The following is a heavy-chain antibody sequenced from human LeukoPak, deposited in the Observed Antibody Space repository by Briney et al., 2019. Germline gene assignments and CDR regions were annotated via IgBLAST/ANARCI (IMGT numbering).Heavy chain of an antibody. Sequence: ASVKVSXKASGYTFTGYYMHWVRQAPGQGLEWMGRINPNSGGTNYAQKFQGRVTMTRDTSISTAYMELSRLRSDDTAVYYCARFVVVVAATARHAFDIWGQGTMVTVSS. CDR1: GYTFTGYY. CDR2: INPNSGGT. V-gene: IGHV1-2*06. CDR3: ARFVVVVAATARHAFDI. D-gene: IGHD2-15*01. J-gene: IGHJ3*02.